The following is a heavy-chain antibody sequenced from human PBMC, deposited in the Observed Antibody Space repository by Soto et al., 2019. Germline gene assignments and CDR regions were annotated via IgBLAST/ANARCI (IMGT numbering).Heavy chain of an antibody. Sequence: EVQLLESGGGLVQPGGSLRLSCAASGFTFSSYAMSWVRQAPGKGLEWVSAISGSGGSTYYADSVKGRFTISRDNSKNTLYLQMNSLRAEDTAVYYCAKDSPSGRCSGGSCYSVAYWGQGTLVTVSS. CDR1: GFTFSSYA. CDR3: AKDSPSGRCSGGSCYSVAY. J-gene: IGHJ4*02. V-gene: IGHV3-23*01. CDR2: ISGSGGST. D-gene: IGHD2-15*01.